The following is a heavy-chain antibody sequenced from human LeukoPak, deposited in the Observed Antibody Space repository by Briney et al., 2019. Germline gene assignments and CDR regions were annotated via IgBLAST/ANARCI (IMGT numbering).Heavy chain of an antibody. CDR1: GLTFTTAW. J-gene: IGHJ5*02. V-gene: IGHV3-15*05. CDR3: ATGFAP. Sequence: GGSLILSCAASGLTFTTAWMSWVRQAPGKGLEWVARIKGKSDGGTIDYAASVKGRFTISRDDSKNTLYLQMNSVKTEDTAVYYCATGFAPWGQGTLVTVSS. CDR2: IKGKSDGGTI.